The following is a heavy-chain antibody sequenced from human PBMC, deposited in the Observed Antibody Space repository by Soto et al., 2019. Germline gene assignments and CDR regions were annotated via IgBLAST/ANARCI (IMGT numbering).Heavy chain of an antibody. CDR1: GGSIISSSYY. Sequence: SETLSLTCTVSGGSIISSSYYWGWIRQPPGKGLEWIGSIYYSGSTYYNPSLKSRVTISVDTSKNQFSLKLSSVTAADTAVYYCAGKTAAAGQYYYYYYMDVWGKGTTVTVSS. V-gene: IGHV4-39*01. J-gene: IGHJ6*03. D-gene: IGHD6-13*01. CDR3: AGKTAAAGQYYYYYYMDV. CDR2: IYYSGST.